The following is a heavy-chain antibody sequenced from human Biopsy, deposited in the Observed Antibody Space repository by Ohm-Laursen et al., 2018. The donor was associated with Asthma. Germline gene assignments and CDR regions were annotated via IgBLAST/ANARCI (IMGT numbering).Heavy chain of an antibody. CDR3: ARGTEYVRSSGALDY. CDR2: IIPIFGPT. J-gene: IGHJ4*02. CDR1: GGTFSSNS. V-gene: IGHV1-69*15. D-gene: IGHD2-2*01. Sequence: GSSVKVSCKASGGTFSSNSINWVRQAPGQGLEWMGRIIPIFGPTNYAQKFQGRVTISADDSTSTAYMELSSLSSEDTALYYCARGTEYVRSSGALDYWGQGTLVTVSS.